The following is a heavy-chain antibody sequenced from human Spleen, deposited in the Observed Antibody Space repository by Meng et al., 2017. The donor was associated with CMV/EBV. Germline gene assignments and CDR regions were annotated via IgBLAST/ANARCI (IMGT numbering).Heavy chain of an antibody. Sequence: SETLSLTCTVSGGSISSTSYYWAWIRQPSGRGLEWIGSIYYSGNTYYNPSRKSRVTMSVDTSSNQFSLKLSSVTAADTAVYYCAGHVLLGEFTSSWYWFDPWGQGTLVTVSS. V-gene: IGHV4-39*01. D-gene: IGHD6-13*01. CDR1: GGSISSTSYY. J-gene: IGHJ5*02. CDR2: IYYSGNT. CDR3: AGHVLLGEFTSSWYWFDP.